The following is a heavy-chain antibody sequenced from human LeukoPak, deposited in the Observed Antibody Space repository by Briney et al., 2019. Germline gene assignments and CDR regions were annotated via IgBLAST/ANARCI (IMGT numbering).Heavy chain of an antibody. Sequence: GGSLRLSCAASGFTFSSYAMSWVRQAPGKGLEWVSAISGSGGSTYYADSVKGRFTISRDNSKNTLYLQVNSLRAEDTAVYYCAKDGIGYDFWSGYYRRYFDYWGQGTLVTVSS. J-gene: IGHJ4*02. CDR1: GFTFSSYA. CDR3: AKDGIGYDFWSGYYRRYFDY. V-gene: IGHV3-23*01. CDR2: ISGSGGST. D-gene: IGHD3-3*01.